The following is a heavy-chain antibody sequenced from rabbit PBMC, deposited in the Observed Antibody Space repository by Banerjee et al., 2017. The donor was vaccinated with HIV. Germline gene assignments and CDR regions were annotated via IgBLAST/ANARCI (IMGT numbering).Heavy chain of an antibody. V-gene: IGHV1S40*01. Sequence: QSLEESGGDLVKPGASLTLTCTASGFSFSSSYYMCWVRQAPGKGLEWIACIYAGSSGSTYYASWAKGRFTISKTSSTTVTLQMTSLTAADTATYFCARDDNAYASSSGYYIFNLWGQGTLVTVS. CDR1: GFSFSSSYY. J-gene: IGHJ4*01. D-gene: IGHD1-1*01. CDR3: ARDDNAYASSSGYYIFNL. CDR2: IYAGSSGST.